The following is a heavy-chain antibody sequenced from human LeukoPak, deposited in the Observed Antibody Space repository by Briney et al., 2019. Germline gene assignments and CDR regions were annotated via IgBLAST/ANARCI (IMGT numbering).Heavy chain of an antibody. CDR1: GFTFSSYW. V-gene: IGHV3-74*01. J-gene: IGHJ4*02. Sequence: GGSLRLSCAASGFTFSSYWMHWVRQVPGKGLMWVSRINTDGSSTSYADSVKGRFTISRDNAKNTLYLQMNSLRAGDTAVYYCARDRRYCSSTSCYTEDYWGQGTLVTVSS. CDR2: INTDGSST. D-gene: IGHD2-2*02. CDR3: ARDRRYCSSTSCYTEDY.